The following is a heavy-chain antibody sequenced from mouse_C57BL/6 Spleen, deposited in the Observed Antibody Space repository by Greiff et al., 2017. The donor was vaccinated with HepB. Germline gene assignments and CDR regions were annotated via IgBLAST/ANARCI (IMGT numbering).Heavy chain of an antibody. Sequence: QVQLQQPGAELVRPGSSVKLSCKASGYTFTSYWMHWVKQRPIQGLEWIGNIDPSDSETHYNQKFKDKATLTVDKSSSTAYMQLSSLTSEDSAVYYCARWHYYGSSFIGFAYWGQGTLVTVSA. CDR1: GYTFTSYW. V-gene: IGHV1-52*01. D-gene: IGHD1-1*01. CDR2: IDPSDSET. CDR3: ARWHYYGSSFIGFAY. J-gene: IGHJ3*01.